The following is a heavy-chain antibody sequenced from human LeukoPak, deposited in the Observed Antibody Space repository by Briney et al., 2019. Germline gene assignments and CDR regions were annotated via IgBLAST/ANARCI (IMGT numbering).Heavy chain of an antibody. CDR3: ARALLRYDSSSRALHWYFDL. D-gene: IGHD3-22*01. Sequence: PSETLSLTCSVSGGSISSYYWSWIRQPPGKGLEWIAYIYYSESTNYNPSLKSRLTISVDTPKNQSSLKLTSMTAADTAVYYCARALLRYDSSSRALHWYFDLWGRGTLVTVSS. CDR2: IYYSEST. V-gene: IGHV4-59*01. CDR1: GGSISSYY. J-gene: IGHJ2*01.